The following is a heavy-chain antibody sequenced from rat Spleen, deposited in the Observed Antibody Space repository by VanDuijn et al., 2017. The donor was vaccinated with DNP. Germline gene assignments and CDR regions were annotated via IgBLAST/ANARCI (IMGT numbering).Heavy chain of an antibody. CDR2: ISTSGGST. V-gene: IGHV5-27*01. D-gene: IGHD1-4*01. CDR3: ATEAPAGF. CDR1: GFTFSDHN. J-gene: IGHJ2*01. Sequence: EVQLVESGGGPVQPGRSLKLSCVASGFTFSDHNMAWVRQAPTKGLEWVASISTSGGSTYYRDSVKGRFTVSRDNAKSTLYLQMDSLRSEDTATYYCATEAPAGFWGQGVMVTASS.